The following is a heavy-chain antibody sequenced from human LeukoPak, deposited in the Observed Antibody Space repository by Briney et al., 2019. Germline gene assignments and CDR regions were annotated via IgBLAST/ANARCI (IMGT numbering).Heavy chain of an antibody. V-gene: IGHV4-39*01. CDR2: IYNSGTT. Sequence: PSETLSLTCTVSGDSIRSTTYYWGWIRQPPGRGLEWIGSIYNSGTTYYNPSPKSRITISVDTSKNQFSLKLSSVTAADTAVYYCARPGYSSSLSTYFDSWGQGILVTVSS. CDR1: GDSIRSTTYY. D-gene: IGHD6-19*01. CDR3: ARPGYSSSLSTYFDS. J-gene: IGHJ4*02.